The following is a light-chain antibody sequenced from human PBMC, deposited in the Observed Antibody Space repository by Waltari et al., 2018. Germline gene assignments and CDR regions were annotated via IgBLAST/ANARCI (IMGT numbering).Light chain of an antibody. CDR1: QSLSST. CDR2: STS. V-gene: IGKV3D-15*01. J-gene: IGKJ1*01. CDR3: QQYNYWPWT. Sequence: EIVMTQSPATLSVSPGESATLSCRASQSLSSTFAWYQQKPGQAPRLLIYSTSTRATGIPARFSGSGSGTEFTLTLSSLQSEDFAIYYCQQYNYWPWTFGQGTRVEIK.